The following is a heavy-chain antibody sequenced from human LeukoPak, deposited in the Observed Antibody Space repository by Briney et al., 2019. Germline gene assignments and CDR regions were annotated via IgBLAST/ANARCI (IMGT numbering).Heavy chain of an antibody. J-gene: IGHJ4*02. D-gene: IGHD2-8*01. CDR3: ANEGPNFDY. V-gene: IGHV3-23*01. CDR2: ISGTGVA. CDR1: GFTFSTSA. Sequence: GGSLRLSCAASGFTFSTSAMTRVRQAPGKGLEWVSGISGTGVADYTDSVKGRFTISRDNSKNTLYLQINNLRAEDTAVYYCANEGPNFDYWGQGTLVTVSS.